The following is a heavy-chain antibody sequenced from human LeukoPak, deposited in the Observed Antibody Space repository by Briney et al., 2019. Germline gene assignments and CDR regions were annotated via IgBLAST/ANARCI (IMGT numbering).Heavy chain of an antibody. D-gene: IGHD2-8*01. CDR3: ARHGVWSFDF. CDR2: IKEDGGRK. V-gene: IGHV3-7*01. J-gene: IGHJ4*02. CDR1: AFTFSNSW. Sequence: GGSLRLSCAASAFTFSNSWMAWIRQAPGKGLEGVANIKEDGGRKYLVDSVKGRFSVSRDNIKKSLFLKMESLRVEDPAAYYSARHGVWSFDFWGQGTLVTVSS.